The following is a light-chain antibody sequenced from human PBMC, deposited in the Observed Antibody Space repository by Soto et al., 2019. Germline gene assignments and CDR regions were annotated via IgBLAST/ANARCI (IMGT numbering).Light chain of an antibody. J-gene: IGKJ1*01. V-gene: IGKV1-39*01. CDR2: AAS. CDR1: QIISTY. CDR3: QQTYSAPPT. Sequence: DIQRTQSPSSLSASVGDRVTITCRASQIISTYLNWYQQRAGLAPRLLIYAASSLQSGVPPRFSGSDSGTDFTLTISSLQPEDFATYFCQQTYSAPPTFGQGTKVDIK.